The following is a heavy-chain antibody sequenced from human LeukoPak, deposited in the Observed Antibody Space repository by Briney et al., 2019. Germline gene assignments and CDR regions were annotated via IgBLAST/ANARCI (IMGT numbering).Heavy chain of an antibody. Sequence: GGSLRLSCAASGFTFSSYAMSWVRQAPGKGLEWVSGMSGSGGSTYYADSVKGRFTISRDNSKNTLYLQMNTLRAEDTAVYYCAKDREYSYVYDAFDIWGQGTLVTVSS. V-gene: IGHV3-23*01. J-gene: IGHJ3*02. CDR2: MSGSGGST. D-gene: IGHD3-16*01. CDR3: AKDREYSYVYDAFDI. CDR1: GFTFSSYA.